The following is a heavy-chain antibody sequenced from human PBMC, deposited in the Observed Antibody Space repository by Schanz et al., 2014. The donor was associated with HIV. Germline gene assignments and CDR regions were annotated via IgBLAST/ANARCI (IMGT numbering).Heavy chain of an antibody. CDR3: ARGSCSGGTCYSGDH. J-gene: IGHJ4*02. D-gene: IGHD2-15*01. Sequence: QVQLVQSGAEVKKPGASVKVSCKASGDTFTGDFMHWVRQAPGQGLEWMGWISAYNGNTNYAQKLQDRVTMTADTFTSTAYMELRSLTSDDTAVYYCARGSCSGGTCYSGDHWGQGTLVTVSA. CDR1: GDTFTGDF. CDR2: ISAYNGNT. V-gene: IGHV1-18*04.